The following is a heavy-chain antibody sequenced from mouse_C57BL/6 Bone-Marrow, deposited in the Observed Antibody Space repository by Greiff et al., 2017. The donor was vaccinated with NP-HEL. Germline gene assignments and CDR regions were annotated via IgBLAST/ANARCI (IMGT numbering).Heavy chain of an antibody. J-gene: IGHJ2*01. CDR1: GYTFTSYW. V-gene: IGHV1-50*01. Sequence: VQLQQPGAELVKPGASVKLSCKASGYTFTSYWMQWVKQRPGQGLEWIGEIDPSDSYTNYNQKFKGKATLTVDTSSSTAYMQLSSLTSEDSAVYYCASLLYWGQGTTLTVSS. CDR3: ASLLY. CDR2: IDPSDSYT.